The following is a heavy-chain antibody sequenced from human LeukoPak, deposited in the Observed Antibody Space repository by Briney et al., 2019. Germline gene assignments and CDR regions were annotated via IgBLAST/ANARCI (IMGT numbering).Heavy chain of an antibody. V-gene: IGHV1-69*04. Sequence: SVKVSCKASGGTFSSYAISWVRQAPGQGLEWMGRIIPILGIANYAQKFQGRVTITADKSTSTAYMELSSLRSEDTAVYYCARDRRGYSYGPFDPWGQGTLVTVSS. J-gene: IGHJ5*02. D-gene: IGHD5-18*01. CDR2: IIPILGIA. CDR3: ARDRRGYSYGPFDP. CDR1: GGTFSSYA.